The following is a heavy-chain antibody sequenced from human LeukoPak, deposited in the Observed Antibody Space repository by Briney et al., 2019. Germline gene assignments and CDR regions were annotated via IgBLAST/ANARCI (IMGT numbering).Heavy chain of an antibody. D-gene: IGHD3-22*01. CDR2: ISSGSSTI. CDR1: GFTFSSYS. Sequence: GGSLRLSCAASGFTFSSYSMNWVRQAPGKGLEWISYISSGSSTIYYADSVKGRFTISRDNAKNSLYLHLSSLRAEDTAVYYCARSGSSYDGSQSWFDYWGQGTLVTVSS. J-gene: IGHJ4*02. V-gene: IGHV3-48*01. CDR3: ARSGSSYDGSQSWFDY.